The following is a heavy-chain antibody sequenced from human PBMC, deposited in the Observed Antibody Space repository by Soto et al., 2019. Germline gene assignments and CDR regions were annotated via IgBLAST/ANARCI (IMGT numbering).Heavy chain of an antibody. CDR2: IYYSGST. V-gene: IGHV4-59*01. Sequence: PSETLSLTCTVSGGSISSYYWSWIRQPPGKGLEWIGYIYYSGSTNYNPSLKSRVTISVDTSKNQFSLKLSSVTAADTAVYYCARGKYSSGWSIIWYYYYGMDVWGQGTTVTVS. J-gene: IGHJ6*02. D-gene: IGHD6-19*01. CDR1: GGSISSYY. CDR3: ARGKYSSGWSIIWYYYYGMDV.